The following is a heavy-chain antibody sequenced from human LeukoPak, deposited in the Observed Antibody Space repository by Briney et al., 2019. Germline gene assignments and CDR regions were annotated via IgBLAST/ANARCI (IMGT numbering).Heavy chain of an antibody. CDR3: AKDLISPRRVGSSEKLDY. CDR1: GFIFTNYA. J-gene: IGHJ4*02. D-gene: IGHD1-26*01. CDR2: ILADGYTT. V-gene: IGHV3-23*01. Sequence: GGSLRLSCAASGFIFTNYAMNWVRQAPGKGLEWVSSILADGYTTSYADSVRGRFTISRDNSKNTLYLDMNSLRDEDTAMYYCAKDLISPRRVGSSEKLDYWGQGTLVAVSS.